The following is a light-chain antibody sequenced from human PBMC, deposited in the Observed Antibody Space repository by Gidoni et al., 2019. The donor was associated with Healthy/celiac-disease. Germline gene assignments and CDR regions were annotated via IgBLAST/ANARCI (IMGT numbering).Light chain of an antibody. CDR2: DAS. Sequence: DIQMTQSPSTLSASVGDRVTITCRASQSISSWLAWYQQKPGKAPKLLIYDASSLESGVPSRFSGSGSGTEFTLTIGSVQPDDFATYYCQQYNSYSTWTFGQGTKVEIK. CDR3: QQYNSYSTWT. V-gene: IGKV1-5*01. CDR1: QSISSW. J-gene: IGKJ1*01.